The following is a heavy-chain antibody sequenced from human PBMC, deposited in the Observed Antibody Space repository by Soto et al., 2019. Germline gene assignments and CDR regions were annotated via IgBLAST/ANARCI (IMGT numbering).Heavy chain of an antibody. CDR3: AKDFVGAIPHYNWFDP. J-gene: IGHJ5*02. V-gene: IGHV3-30*18. Sequence: GGSLRLSCAASGFTFSSYGMHWVRQAPGKGLEWVAVISYDGSNKYYADSVKGRFTISRDNSKNTPYLQMNSLRAEDTAVYYCAKDFVGAIPHYNWFDPWGQGTLVTVSS. CDR1: GFTFSSYG. CDR2: ISYDGSNK. D-gene: IGHD1-26*01.